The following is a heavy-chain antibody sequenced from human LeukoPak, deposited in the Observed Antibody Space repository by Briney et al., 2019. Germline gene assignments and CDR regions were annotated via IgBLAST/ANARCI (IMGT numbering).Heavy chain of an antibody. J-gene: IGHJ4*02. Sequence: GGSLRLSCAASGFTFSSYWMSWVRQAPGKGLEWVANIKQDGSEKYYVDSVKGRFTISRDNAKDSLYLQMNSLRAEDTAVYYCAREDPGGTFPRTPLFDYWGQGTLVTVSS. CDR1: GFTFSSYW. V-gene: IGHV3-7*01. D-gene: IGHD1-1*01. CDR2: IKQDGSEK. CDR3: AREDPGGTFPRTPLFDY.